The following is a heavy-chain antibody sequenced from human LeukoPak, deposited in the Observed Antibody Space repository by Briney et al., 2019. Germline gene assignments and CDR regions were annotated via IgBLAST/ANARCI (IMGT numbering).Heavy chain of an antibody. J-gene: IGHJ5*02. Sequence: PSETLSLTCAVSGGSISSSNWWSWVRQPPGKGLEWIGEIYHSGSTNYNPSLKSRVTISVDKSKNQFSLKLSSVTAADTAVYYCAREREDYGDYWEWWFDPWGQGTLVTVSS. CDR3: AREREDYGDYWEWWFDP. CDR2: IYHSGST. CDR1: GGSISSSNW. V-gene: IGHV4-4*02. D-gene: IGHD4-17*01.